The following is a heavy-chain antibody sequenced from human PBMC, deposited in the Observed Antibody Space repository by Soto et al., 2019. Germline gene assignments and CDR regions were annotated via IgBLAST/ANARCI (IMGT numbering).Heavy chain of an antibody. CDR1: GYTFTSYY. J-gene: IGHJ6*02. D-gene: IGHD2-15*01. V-gene: IGHV1-46*01. Sequence: ASLKVSCKASGYTFTSYYMHWVRQAPGQGLEWMGIINPSGGSTSYAQKFQGRVTMTRDTSTSTVYMELSSLRSEDTAVYYCASSTVAAIYYYYYYGMDVWGQGTTVTVYS. CDR2: INPSGGST. CDR3: ASSTVAAIYYYYYYGMDV.